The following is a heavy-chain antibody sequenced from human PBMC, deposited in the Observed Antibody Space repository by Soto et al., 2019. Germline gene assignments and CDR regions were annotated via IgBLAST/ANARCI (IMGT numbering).Heavy chain of an antibody. V-gene: IGHV3-23*01. CDR2: IGVSGDTT. D-gene: IGHD3-10*01. CDR1: GFTFSSYA. J-gene: IGHJ4*02. Sequence: EVQLLESGGGLVQPGGALRLSCAASGFTFSSYAMSWVRQAPGKALEWVSAIGVSGDTTYYADSVKGRFTISRDNSKNALCLQMGSLRAEVTAVYYCAKVRRFGELRSLYWGQGTLVTVSS. CDR3: AKVRRFGELRSLY.